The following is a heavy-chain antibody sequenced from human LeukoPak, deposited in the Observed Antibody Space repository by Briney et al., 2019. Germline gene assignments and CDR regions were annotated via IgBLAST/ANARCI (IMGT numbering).Heavy chain of an antibody. Sequence: SETLSLTCSVSGCSISSYYWRWIRQPPGMGLEWIGYIYYSGSTNYNPSLKSRVTISVDTSKNQFSLKLSSVTAADTAVYYCAIDATYSSRWRHTIDYWGQGTLVTVSS. D-gene: IGHD6-13*01. V-gene: IGHV4-59*01. CDR2: IYYSGST. J-gene: IGHJ4*02. CDR3: AIDATYSSRWRHTIDY. CDR1: GCSISSYY.